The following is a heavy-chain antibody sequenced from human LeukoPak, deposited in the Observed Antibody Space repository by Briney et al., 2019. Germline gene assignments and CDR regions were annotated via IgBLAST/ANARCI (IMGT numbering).Heavy chain of an antibody. V-gene: IGHV3-48*03. CDR3: ARKMATITGAFDI. D-gene: IGHD5-24*01. CDR2: ISSSGSTI. Sequence: GGSLRLSCAASGFTFSSYEMNWVRQAPGKGLEWISYISSSGSTIYYADSVKGRFTISRDNAKNSLYLQMNSLRAEDTAVYYCARKMATITGAFDIWGQGTMVTVSS. CDR1: GFTFSSYE. J-gene: IGHJ3*02.